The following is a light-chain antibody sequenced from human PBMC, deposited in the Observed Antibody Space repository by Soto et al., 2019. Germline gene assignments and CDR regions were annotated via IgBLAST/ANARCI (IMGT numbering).Light chain of an antibody. CDR3: NSYTSTSARV. CDR1: SGDIGGYNF. Sequence: QSALTQPASVSGSPGQSITISCTGTSGDIGGYNFVSWYQQHPGKAPKVIIYEVSNRPSGVSNRFSGSKSGNTASLTISGLQAEDEDDYYCNSYTSTSARVFGGGTKLTVL. V-gene: IGLV2-14*01. CDR2: EVS. J-gene: IGLJ3*02.